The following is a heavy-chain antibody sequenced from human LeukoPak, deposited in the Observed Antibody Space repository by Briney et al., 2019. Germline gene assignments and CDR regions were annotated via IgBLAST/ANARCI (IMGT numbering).Heavy chain of an antibody. D-gene: IGHD2-15*01. CDR1: GFTFSNAW. V-gene: IGHV3-48*01. J-gene: IGHJ4*02. CDR3: ARDMCSGGSCYSYFDY. CDR2: ISSSGSTI. Sequence: GGSLRLSCAASGFTFSNAWMSRVRQAPGKGLEWVSYISSSGSTIYYADSVKGRFTISKDNAKNSLYLQMNSLRTEDTAVYYCARDMCSGGSCYSYFDYWGQGTLVTVSS.